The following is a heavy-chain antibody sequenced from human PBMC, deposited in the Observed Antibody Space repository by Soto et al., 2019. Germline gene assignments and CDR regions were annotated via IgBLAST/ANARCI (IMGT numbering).Heavy chain of an antibody. Sequence: GGSLRLSCAASGFTFSSYWMSWVRQAPGKGLDWVANIKQDGSEKYYVDSVKGRFTISRDNAKNSLYLQMNSLRAEDTAVYYCAREGGMIQDINYFDYWGQGTLVTVSS. CDR1: GFTFSSYW. J-gene: IGHJ4*02. CDR3: AREGGMIQDINYFDY. V-gene: IGHV3-7*01. D-gene: IGHD3-16*01. CDR2: IKQDGSEK.